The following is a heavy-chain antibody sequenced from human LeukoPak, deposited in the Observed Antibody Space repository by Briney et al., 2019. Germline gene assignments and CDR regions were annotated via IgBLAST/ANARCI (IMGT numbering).Heavy chain of an antibody. D-gene: IGHD5-18*01. CDR2: INHSGST. Sequence: SETLSLTCAVYGGSFSGYYWSWIRQPPGKGLEWIGEINHSGSTNYNPSLKSRVTISVDTSKNQFSLKLSSVTAADTAVYYRAAQTYGYSYGLEPPSKNWFDPWGQGTLVTVSS. CDR3: AAQTYGYSYGLEPPSKNWFDP. V-gene: IGHV4-34*01. J-gene: IGHJ5*02. CDR1: GGSFSGYY.